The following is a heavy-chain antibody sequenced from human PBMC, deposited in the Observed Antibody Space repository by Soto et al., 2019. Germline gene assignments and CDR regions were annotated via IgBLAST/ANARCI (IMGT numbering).Heavy chain of an antibody. CDR1: GDSVSSNSAA. CDR2: TYYRSQWYT. Sequence: PSQTLSLTCAISGDSVSSNSAAWSWIRQSPSRGLEWLGRTYYRSQWYTDYAVSVKSRITIIPDTSKNQFSLQLNSVTPEDTAMYYCARHPISGTAGTSWFDPWGQGTLVTVSS. V-gene: IGHV6-1*01. D-gene: IGHD6-19*01. CDR3: ARHPISGTAGTSWFDP. J-gene: IGHJ5*02.